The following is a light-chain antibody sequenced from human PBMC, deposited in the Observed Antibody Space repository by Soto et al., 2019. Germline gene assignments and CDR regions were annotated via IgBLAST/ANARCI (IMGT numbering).Light chain of an antibody. V-gene: IGKV3-20*01. J-gene: IGKJ1*01. Sequence: EIVLTQSPGTLSVSPGERATLSCRASQSVSINLAWYQQKPGQAPRLLIYGASSRATGIPDRFSGSGSGTDFTLTISRLEPEDFAVYYCQQYGSSSRTFGQGTKVDIK. CDR1: QSVSIN. CDR2: GAS. CDR3: QQYGSSSRT.